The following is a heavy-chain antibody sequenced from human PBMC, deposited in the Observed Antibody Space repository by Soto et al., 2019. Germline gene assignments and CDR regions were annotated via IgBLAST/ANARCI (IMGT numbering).Heavy chain of an antibody. CDR3: ASAGRTGWYGYYYYYVMEV. J-gene: IGHJ6*02. Sequence: SETLSLTCAVYGGSFSGYYWSWIRQPPGKGLDWIGEINHSGSTNYNPSLKSRVTISVDTSKNQFSLKLSSVTAADTAVYYCASAGRTGWYGYYYYYVMEVWGQGTTVTVSS. CDR2: INHSGST. V-gene: IGHV4-34*01. D-gene: IGHD6-19*01. CDR1: GGSFSGYY.